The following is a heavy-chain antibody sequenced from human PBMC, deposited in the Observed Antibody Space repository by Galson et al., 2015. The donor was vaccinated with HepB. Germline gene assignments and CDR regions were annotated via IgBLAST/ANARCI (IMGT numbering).Heavy chain of an antibody. V-gene: IGHV1-3*01. D-gene: IGHD3-10*01. J-gene: IGHJ4*02. CDR1: GYSFTSYA. CDR2: INAADGHT. Sequence: SVKVSCKASGYSFTSYAMHWVRQAPGQRLEWMGWINAADGHTKYSQKFQGRVTITRDTSASTVYMELSSLRSEDTALYYCARDMTGQGLFDYWGRGTLVTVSS. CDR3: ARDMTGQGLFDY.